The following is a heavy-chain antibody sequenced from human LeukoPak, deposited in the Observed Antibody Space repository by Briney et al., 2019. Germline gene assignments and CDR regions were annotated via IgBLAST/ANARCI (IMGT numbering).Heavy chain of an antibody. CDR2: IIPILGIA. D-gene: IGHD2-15*01. J-gene: IGHJ4*02. CDR3: ARDLGGGTADY. V-gene: IGHV1-69*04. Sequence: SVKVSCKASGGTFSSYAISWVRQAPGQGLEWMGRIIPILGIANYAQKFQGRVTITADKSTSTAYMELSSLRSEDTAVYYGARDLGGGTADYWGQGTLVTVSS. CDR1: GGTFSSYA.